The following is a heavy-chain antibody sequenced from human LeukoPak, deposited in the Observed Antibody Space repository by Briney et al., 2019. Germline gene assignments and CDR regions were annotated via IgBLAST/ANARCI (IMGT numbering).Heavy chain of an antibody. J-gene: IGHJ6*02. CDR1: GGSISSSNW. V-gene: IGHV4-4*02. CDR3: ARDLARDYYYYYGMDV. Sequence: SGTLSLTCAVSGGSISSSNWWSWVRQPPGKGLEWIGEIYHSGSTNYNPSLKSRVTISVDKSKNQFSLKLSSVTATDTAVYYCARDLARDYYYYYGMDVWGQGTTVTVSS. CDR2: IYHSGST. D-gene: IGHD3-16*01.